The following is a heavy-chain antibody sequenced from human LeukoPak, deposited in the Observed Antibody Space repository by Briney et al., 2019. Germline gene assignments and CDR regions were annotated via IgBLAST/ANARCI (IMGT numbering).Heavy chain of an antibody. D-gene: IGHD6-13*01. Sequence: ASVKVSCKASGYTFTSYGISWVRQAPGQGLEWMGWISAYNGNTNYAQKLQGRVTMTTDTSTSTAYMEPRSLRSDDTAVYYCARVRIAAAGSQNWFDPWGQGTLVTVSS. J-gene: IGHJ5*02. CDR3: ARVRIAAAGSQNWFDP. CDR1: GYTFTSYG. CDR2: ISAYNGNT. V-gene: IGHV1-18*01.